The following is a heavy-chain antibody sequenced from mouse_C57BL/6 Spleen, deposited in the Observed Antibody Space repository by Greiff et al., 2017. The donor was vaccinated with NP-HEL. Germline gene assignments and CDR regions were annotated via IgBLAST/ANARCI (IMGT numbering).Heavy chain of an antibody. CDR2: IDPHSGGT. Sequence: VQLQQPGAELVKPGASVKLSCTASGYTFTSYWMRWVKQRPGRGLEGIGRIDPHSGGTKYNAKFKSKATLTVDKSTSTAYMQLSSLTSEDSAVYYCARYSGSRYYYAMDYWGQGTSVTVS. J-gene: IGHJ4*01. CDR1: GYTFTSYW. V-gene: IGHV1-72*01. D-gene: IGHD1-1*01. CDR3: ARYSGSRYYYAMDY.